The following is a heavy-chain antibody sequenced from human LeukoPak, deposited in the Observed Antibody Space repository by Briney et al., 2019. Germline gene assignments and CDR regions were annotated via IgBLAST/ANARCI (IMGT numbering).Heavy chain of an antibody. J-gene: IGHJ4*02. CDR1: GYSISSSNW. CDR3: ARQYGSGSAYTPVVDL. CDR2: IYYSGST. V-gene: IGHV4-28*01. Sequence: SETLSLTCAVSGYSISSSNWWGWIRQPPGKGLEWIGYIYYSGSTYYNPSLKSRVTMSVDTSKNQFSLKLSSLTAAETAVYYCARQYGSGSAYTPVVDLWGQGTLVTVSS. D-gene: IGHD3-10*01.